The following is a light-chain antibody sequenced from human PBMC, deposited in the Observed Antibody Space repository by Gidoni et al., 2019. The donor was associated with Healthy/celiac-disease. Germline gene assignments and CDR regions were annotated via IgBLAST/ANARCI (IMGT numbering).Light chain of an antibody. CDR1: QSISSW. J-gene: IGKJ2*01. CDR2: KTS. Sequence: DIQMTQSPSPLSASVGDRVTITCRASQSISSWLAWYQQKPGKAPKLLIYKTSSLESGVPSRFSGSGSGTEFTLTLSSLQPDDFATYYCQQYRSFGQGTKLEIK. CDR3: QQYRS. V-gene: IGKV1-5*03.